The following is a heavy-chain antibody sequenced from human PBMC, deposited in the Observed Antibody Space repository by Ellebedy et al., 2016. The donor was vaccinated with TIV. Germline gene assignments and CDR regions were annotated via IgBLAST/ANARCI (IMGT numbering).Heavy chain of an antibody. CDR2: ISPYNGYA. V-gene: IGHV1-18*01. CDR1: GYTFSTQG. CDR3: AREVYGDSLNWFDP. J-gene: IGHJ5*02. D-gene: IGHD4-17*01. Sequence: ASVKVSCKASGYTFSTQGISWVRQAPGQGLEWMGWISPYNGYAGYAQRFRDIVTMTADTSTSTAYMELNSLRFDDTAVYYCAREVYGDSLNWFDPWGQGTLVTVSS.